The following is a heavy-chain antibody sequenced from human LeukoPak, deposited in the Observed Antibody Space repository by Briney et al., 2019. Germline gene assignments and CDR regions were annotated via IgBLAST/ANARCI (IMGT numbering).Heavy chain of an antibody. CDR1: GGSISSYY. V-gene: IGHV4-59*01. J-gene: IGHJ3*02. CDR3: ARDMRYGDYGGGRPPAGDNAFDI. D-gene: IGHD4-17*01. Sequence: SETLSLTCTVSGGSISSYYWSWIRQPPGKGLEWIGYIYYSGSTDYNPSLKSRVTISVDTSKNQFSLKLSSVTAADTAVYYCARDMRYGDYGGGRPPAGDNAFDIWGQGTMVTVSS. CDR2: IYYSGST.